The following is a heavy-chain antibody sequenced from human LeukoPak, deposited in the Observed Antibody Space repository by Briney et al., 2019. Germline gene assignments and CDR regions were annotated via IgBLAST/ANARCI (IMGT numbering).Heavy chain of an antibody. D-gene: IGHD2-2*01. CDR3: ARRTVVVPAAMTYYYYMDV. Sequence: NPSETLSLTCAVYGGSFSGYYWSWIRQPPGKGLEWIGEINHSGSTNYNPSLKSRDTISVDTSKNQFSLKLSSVTAADTAVYYCARRTVVVPAAMTYYYYMDVWGKGTTVTVSS. J-gene: IGHJ6*03. V-gene: IGHV4-34*01. CDR1: GGSFSGYY. CDR2: INHSGST.